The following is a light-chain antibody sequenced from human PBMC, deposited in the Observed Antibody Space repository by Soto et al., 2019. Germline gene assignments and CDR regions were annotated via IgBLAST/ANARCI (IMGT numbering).Light chain of an antibody. CDR2: SNS. CDR1: SSNIGSYT. J-gene: IGLJ1*01. Sequence: QLVLIQPPSASGTPGQRVTVSCSGGSSNIGSYTVNWYQQLPGAAPKLLIYSNSQRPSGVPDRFSASKSGTSASLAISGLQSEDEAEYCCAAWDDSLNGYVFGPGTKLTVL. V-gene: IGLV1-44*01. CDR3: AAWDDSLNGYV.